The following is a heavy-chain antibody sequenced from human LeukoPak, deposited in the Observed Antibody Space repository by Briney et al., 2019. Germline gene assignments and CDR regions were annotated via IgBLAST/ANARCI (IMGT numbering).Heavy chain of an antibody. Sequence: PGGSLRLSCVASGFTFSTHVMSWVRLAPGKGLEWVSAIGGSDGSTYYADSVKGRFTISRDNSKDTLSLQMNSLRAEDTAVYYCAKRDGSDSYPYYFDYWGQGTLVTVSS. V-gene: IGHV3-23*01. CDR3: AKRDGSDSYPYYFDY. CDR1: GFTFSTHV. CDR2: IGGSDGST. J-gene: IGHJ4*02. D-gene: IGHD3-22*01.